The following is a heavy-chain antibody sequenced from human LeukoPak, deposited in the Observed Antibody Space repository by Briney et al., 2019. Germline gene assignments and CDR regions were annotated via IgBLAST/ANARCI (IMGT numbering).Heavy chain of an antibody. D-gene: IGHD5-18*01. CDR2: INHSGST. CDR3: ARQTGYSYGLFDY. J-gene: IGHJ4*02. CDR1: GESFSGFY. V-gene: IGHV4-34*01. Sequence: PSETLSLTCAVYGESFSGFYWTWIRQPPGKGLEWIGEINHSGSTNYNPSLKSRVTISADTSKNQFSLKMGSVTAADTAVYYCARQTGYSYGLFDYWGQGTLVTVSS.